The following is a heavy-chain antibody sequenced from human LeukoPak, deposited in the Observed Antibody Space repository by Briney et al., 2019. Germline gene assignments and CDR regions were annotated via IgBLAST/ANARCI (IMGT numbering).Heavy chain of an antibody. CDR1: GGSFSGYY. J-gene: IGHJ4*02. V-gene: IGHV4-34*01. CDR2: FNNSGST. Sequence: SETLSLTCAVYGGSFSGYYWSWIRQPPGKGLEWMGEFNNSGSTNYNPSLTSRVTISVDTSKNQFSLKLSSVTAADTAVYYCARHAEDGYCSGGSCEGGFDYWGQGTLVTVSS. D-gene: IGHD2-15*01. CDR3: ARHAEDGYCSGGSCEGGFDY.